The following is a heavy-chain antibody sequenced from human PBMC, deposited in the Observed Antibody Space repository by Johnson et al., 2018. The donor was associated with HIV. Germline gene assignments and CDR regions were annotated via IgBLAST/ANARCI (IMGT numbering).Heavy chain of an antibody. CDR3: AKDRYSYGSGSGIDALDI. J-gene: IGHJ3*02. CDR1: GFTVSSNY. Sequence: VQLVESGGGLIQPGGSLRLSCAASGFTVSSNYMSWVRQAPGKGLEWVSLIYSGGRTYYADSVKGRFTISRDNAENSLYVQMNSLRTEDTALYYCAKDRYSYGSGSGIDALDIWGQGTMVTVSS. V-gene: IGHV3-53*01. CDR2: IYSGGRT. D-gene: IGHD3-10*01.